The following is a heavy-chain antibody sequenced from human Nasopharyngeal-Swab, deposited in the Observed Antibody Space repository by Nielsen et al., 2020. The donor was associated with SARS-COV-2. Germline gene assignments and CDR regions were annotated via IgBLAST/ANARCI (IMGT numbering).Heavy chain of an antibody. J-gene: IGHJ4*02. Sequence: WVRQAPGQRLEWMGWINAGNGNTKYSQKFQGRVTITRDTSASTAYMELSSLRSEDTAVYYCARGVDSVAGDYWGQGTLVTVSP. V-gene: IGHV1-3*01. CDR2: INAGNGNT. CDR3: ARGVDSVAGDY. D-gene: IGHD6-19*01.